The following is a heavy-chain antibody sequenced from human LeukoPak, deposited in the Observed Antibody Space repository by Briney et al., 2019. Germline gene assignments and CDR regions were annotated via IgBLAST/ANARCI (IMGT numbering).Heavy chain of an antibody. V-gene: IGHV1-46*01. CDR2: VDPSGDIA. CDR3: ARDSFGVRGFDH. D-gene: IGHD3-10*01. J-gene: IGHJ4*02. Sequence: ASVKVSCKTSGYTFIHYYMHWVRQASGEGFEWMGIVDPSGDIATYAQKFQGRVTLTADTSTSTFYMELSSLRSEDTAIYYCARDSFGVRGFDHWGQGTPVTVSS. CDR1: GYTFIHYY.